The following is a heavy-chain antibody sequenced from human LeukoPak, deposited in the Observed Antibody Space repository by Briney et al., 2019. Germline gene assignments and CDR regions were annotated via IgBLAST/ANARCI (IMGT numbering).Heavy chain of an antibody. CDR2: ISSSSSYI. J-gene: IGHJ4*02. CDR1: GFTFSSYS. V-gene: IGHV3-21*01. Sequence: GGSLRLSCAASGFTFSSYSMNWVRQAPGKGLEWVSSISSSSSYIYYADSVKGRFTISRDDAKNSLYLQMNSLRAEDTAVYYCAINHRDGYSELGYWGQGTLVTVSS. D-gene: IGHD5-24*01. CDR3: AINHRDGYSELGY.